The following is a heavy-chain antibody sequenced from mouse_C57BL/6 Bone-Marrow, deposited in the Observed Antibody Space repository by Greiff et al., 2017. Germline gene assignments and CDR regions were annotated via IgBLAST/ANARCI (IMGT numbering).Heavy chain of an antibody. V-gene: IGHV1-72*01. CDR2: IDPNSGGT. CDR3: ARERNAYDDGSWFAY. CDR1: GYTFTSYW. J-gene: IGHJ3*01. Sequence: QVQLQQPGAELVKPGASVKLSCKASGYTFTSYWMHWVKQRPGRGLEWIGRIDPNSGGTKYNEKFKSKATLTVDKPTSTAYMQLSSLTSEDSAVYYCARERNAYDDGSWFAYWGQGTLVTVSA. D-gene: IGHD2-2*01.